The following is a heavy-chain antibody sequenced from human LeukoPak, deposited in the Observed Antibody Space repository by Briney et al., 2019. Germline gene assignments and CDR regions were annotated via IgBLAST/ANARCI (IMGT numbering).Heavy chain of an antibody. V-gene: IGHV3-48*03. Sequence: GGSLRLSCAASGFTFSSYEMNWVRQAPGKGLEWVSYISSRGSTIYYADSVKGRFTISRDNAKNSLYLQMNSLRAEDTAVYYCARLGGYYYDSSGYYSGWGQGTLVTVSS. D-gene: IGHD3-22*01. CDR3: ARLGGYYYDSSGYYSG. CDR2: ISSRGSTI. J-gene: IGHJ4*02. CDR1: GFTFSSYE.